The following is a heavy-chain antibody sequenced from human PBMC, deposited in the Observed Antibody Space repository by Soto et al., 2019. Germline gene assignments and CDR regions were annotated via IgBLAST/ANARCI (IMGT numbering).Heavy chain of an antibody. CDR3: ATQSPPFRGAPKYYYYGMDV. CDR1: GYSFTSYW. V-gene: IGHV5-10-1*01. J-gene: IGHJ6*02. D-gene: IGHD3-16*01. Sequence: GESLKISCKGSGYSFTSYWISWVRQMPGKGLEWMGRIDPSDSYTNYSPSFQGHVTISADKSISTAYLQWSSLKASDTAMYYCATQSPPFRGAPKYYYYGMDVWGQGTTVTVSS. CDR2: IDPSDSYT.